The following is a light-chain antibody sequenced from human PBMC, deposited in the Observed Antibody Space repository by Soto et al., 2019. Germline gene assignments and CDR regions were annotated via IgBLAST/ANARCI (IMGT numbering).Light chain of an antibody. J-gene: IGKJ5*01. CDR1: QSISSY. V-gene: IGKV1-39*01. Sequence: DIQMTQSPSSLSASVGDRVTITCRAIQSISSYLNWYQQKPGKAPKLLIYAASSLQSGVPSRFSGSGSGTDFTLTISSLQPEYFATYYCQQSYSTPVITFGQGTRLEIK. CDR2: AAS. CDR3: QQSYSTPVIT.